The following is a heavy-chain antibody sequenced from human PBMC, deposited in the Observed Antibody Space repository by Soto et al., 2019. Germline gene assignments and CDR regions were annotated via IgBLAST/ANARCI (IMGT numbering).Heavy chain of an antibody. V-gene: IGHV1-69*13. J-gene: IGHJ6*02. CDR2: IIPIFGTA. D-gene: IGHD3-10*01. Sequence: ASVKVSCKASGGTFSSYAISWVRQAPGQGLEWMGGIIPIFGTANYAQKFQGRVTITADESTSTAYMELSSLRSEDTAVYYCARYGSGNKPPGHPTFYYYYGMDVWGQGTTVTVSS. CDR3: ARYGSGNKPPGHPTFYYYYGMDV. CDR1: GGTFSSYA.